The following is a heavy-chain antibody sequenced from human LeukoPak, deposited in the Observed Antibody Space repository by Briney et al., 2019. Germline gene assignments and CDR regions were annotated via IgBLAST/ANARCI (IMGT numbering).Heavy chain of an antibody. CDR1: GYSFTSYW. J-gene: IGHJ4*02. Sequence: PGESLKISCKGSGYSFTSYWIGWVRQMPGKGLEWMGIIYPGDSDTRYSPSFRGQVTISADKSSSTAYLRWSSLKASDTAMYYCARRDVSAWYYFDYWGQGTLVTVSS. CDR2: IYPGDSDT. D-gene: IGHD6-19*01. CDR3: ARRDVSAWYYFDY. V-gene: IGHV5-51*01.